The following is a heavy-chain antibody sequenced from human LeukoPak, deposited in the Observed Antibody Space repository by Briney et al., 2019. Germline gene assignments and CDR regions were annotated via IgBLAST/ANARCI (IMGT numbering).Heavy chain of an antibody. CDR3: AKIDYSTSADY. CDR2: ISAYNGNK. D-gene: IGHD6-13*01. J-gene: IGHJ4*02. Sequence: ASVKVSCKASGYTFTSYGISWVRQAPGQGLEWMGWISAYNGNKNYAQMFQGRVTMTTDTSTNTAYMELRSLRSDDTAVYYCAKIDYSTSADYWGQGTLVTVSS. V-gene: IGHV1-18*01. CDR1: GYTFTSYG.